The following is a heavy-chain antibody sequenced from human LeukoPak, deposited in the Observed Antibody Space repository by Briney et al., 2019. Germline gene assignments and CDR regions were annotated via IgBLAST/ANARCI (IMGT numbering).Heavy chain of an antibody. J-gene: IGHJ5*02. CDR3: ARDWATGTTEYNWFDP. D-gene: IGHD1-1*01. CDR1: GYTFTGYY. Sequence: ASVKVSCKASGYTFTGYYMHWVRQPPGQGLEWMGWINPNSGGTNYAQKFQGRVTMTRDTSISTAYMELSRLRSDDTAVYYCARDWATGTTEYNWFDPWGQGTLVTVSS. CDR2: INPNSGGT. V-gene: IGHV1-2*02.